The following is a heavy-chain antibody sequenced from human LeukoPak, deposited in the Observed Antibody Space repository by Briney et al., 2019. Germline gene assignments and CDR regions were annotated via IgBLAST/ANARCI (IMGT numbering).Heavy chain of an antibody. Sequence: GGSLRLSCAASGFTFDDYGLSWVRQAPGKGLEWVSGINWNGGNTGYADSVKGRFTISRDNAKNSLYLQMNSLRAEDTALYYCARQIRGYSYGYGYFDYWGQGTLVTVSS. CDR2: INWNGGNT. CDR3: ARQIRGYSYGYGYFDY. V-gene: IGHV3-20*04. CDR1: GFTFDDYG. D-gene: IGHD5-18*01. J-gene: IGHJ4*02.